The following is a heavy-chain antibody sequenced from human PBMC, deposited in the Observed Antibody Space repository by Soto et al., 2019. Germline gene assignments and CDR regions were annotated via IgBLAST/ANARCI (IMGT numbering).Heavy chain of an antibody. D-gene: IGHD3-16*02. J-gene: IGHJ6*02. V-gene: IGHV4-34*01. CDR3: ASSLGGSVWGSYRNNPYYYYYGMDV. Sequence: SGTLSLTCAVYGGSFIGYYWSWIRQPPGKGLEWIGEINHSGSTNYNPSLKGRVTISVDTSKNQFSLKLSSVTAADTAVYYCASSLGGSVWGSYRNNPYYYYYGMDVWGQGTTVTVSS. CDR2: INHSGST. CDR1: GGSFIGYY.